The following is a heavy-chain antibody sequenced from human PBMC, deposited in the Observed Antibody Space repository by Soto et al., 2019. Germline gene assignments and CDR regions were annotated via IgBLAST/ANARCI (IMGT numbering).Heavy chain of an antibody. D-gene: IGHD1-26*01. CDR2: ISYDGSNK. J-gene: IGHJ6*02. CDR1: GFTFSSYA. Sequence: GGSLRLSCAASGFTFSSYAMHWVRQAPGKGLEWVAVISYDGSNKYYADSVKGRFTISRDNSKNTLYLQMNSLRAEDTAVYYCASLGRGMGASPFYYYGMDVWGQGTTVTVS. V-gene: IGHV3-30-3*01. CDR3: ASLGRGMGASPFYYYGMDV.